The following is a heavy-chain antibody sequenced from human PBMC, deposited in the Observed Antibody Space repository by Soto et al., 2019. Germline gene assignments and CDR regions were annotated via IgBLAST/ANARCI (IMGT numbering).Heavy chain of an antibody. CDR3: ARGPRCSGGSCYSSMYYFDY. Sequence: WIGEINHSGSTNYNPSLKSRVTISVDTSKNQFSLKLSSVTAADTAVYYCARGPRCSGGSCYSSMYYFDYWGQGTLVTVSS. V-gene: IGHV4-34*01. D-gene: IGHD2-15*01. J-gene: IGHJ4*02. CDR2: INHSGST.